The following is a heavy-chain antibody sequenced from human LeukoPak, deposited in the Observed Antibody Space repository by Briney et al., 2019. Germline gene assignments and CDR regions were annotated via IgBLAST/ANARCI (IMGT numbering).Heavy chain of an antibody. CDR1: GFTFSSYA. Sequence: GGSLRLSCAASGFTFSSYAMHWVRQAPGKGLEWVAVXSYDGSNKYYADSVKGRFTISGDNSKNTLYLQMNSLRAEDTAVYYCARANCSSTGHSYYYYGMDVWGQGTTVTVSS. CDR3: ARANCSSTGHSYYYYGMDV. V-gene: IGHV3-30-3*01. D-gene: IGHD2-2*01. CDR2: XSYDGSNK. J-gene: IGHJ6*02.